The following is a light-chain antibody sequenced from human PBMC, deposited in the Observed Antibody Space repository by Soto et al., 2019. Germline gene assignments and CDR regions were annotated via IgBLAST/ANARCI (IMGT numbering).Light chain of an antibody. CDR2: EVS. V-gene: IGLV2-14*01. Sequence: QSVLTQPASVSGSPGQSITISCTGTSSDVGGYNYVSWYQQHPGKAPKLMIYEVSNRPSGVSNRFSGSKSGNTASLNISGLQAEDEADYYCSSYTSSPNYVFGTGTKVTVL. CDR3: SSYTSSPNYV. CDR1: SSDVGGYNY. J-gene: IGLJ1*01.